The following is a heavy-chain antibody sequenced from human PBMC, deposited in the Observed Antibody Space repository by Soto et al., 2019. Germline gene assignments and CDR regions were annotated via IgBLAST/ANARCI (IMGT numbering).Heavy chain of an antibody. CDR2: LYSGGST. CDR3: ARDRPGDEGDAFDI. J-gene: IGHJ3*02. Sequence: EVQLVETGGGLIQPGGSLRLSCAASGLTVSSNYMNWVRQAPGKGLEWVSVLYSGGSTHYAGSVKGRFIISRDNSKNTVYLQMNSLRAEDTAVYYCARDRPGDEGDAFDIWGHGTMVIVSS. V-gene: IGHV3-53*02. CDR1: GLTVSSNY. D-gene: IGHD3-10*01.